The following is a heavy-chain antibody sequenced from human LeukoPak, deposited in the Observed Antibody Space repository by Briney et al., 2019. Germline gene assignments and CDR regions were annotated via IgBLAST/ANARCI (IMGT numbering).Heavy chain of an antibody. Sequence: PGGSLRLSCAASGFTFSSYAMSWVRQAPGKGLEWVSAISGSGGSTYYADSVKGRFTISRDNSKNTLYLQMNSLRAEDTAVYYCARLYCSSTSRYTGVDYWGQGTLVTVSS. CDR3: ARLYCSSTSRYTGVDY. D-gene: IGHD2-2*02. CDR1: GFTFSSYA. J-gene: IGHJ4*02. CDR2: ISGSGGST. V-gene: IGHV3-23*01.